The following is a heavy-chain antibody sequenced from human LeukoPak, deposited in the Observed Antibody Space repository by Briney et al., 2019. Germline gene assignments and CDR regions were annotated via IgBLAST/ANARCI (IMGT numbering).Heavy chain of an antibody. J-gene: IGHJ2*01. CDR2: ISSSSYI. Sequence: GGSLRLSCAASGFTFSSYSMNWVRQAPGKGLEWVSSISSSSYIYYADSVKGRFTISRDNAKNSLYLQMNSLRAEDTAVYYCARDYPEAPFGLWGRGTLVTVSS. V-gene: IGHV3-21*01. CDR1: GFTFSSYS. CDR3: ARDYPEAPFGL.